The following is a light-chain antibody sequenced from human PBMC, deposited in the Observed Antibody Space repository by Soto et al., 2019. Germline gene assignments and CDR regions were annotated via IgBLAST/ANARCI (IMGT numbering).Light chain of an antibody. J-gene: IGKJ1*01. CDR2: TGS. CDR1: QAIDSW. Sequence: DIQMTQSPSSVSASVGDRVSITCRASQAIDSWLAWYQQKPGEAPKLLIFTGSLLHSGIPPRFSGSGSATDFTLTISSLPTEDFATYYCQQTLSFPPTFGQGTKV. V-gene: IGKV1-12*01. CDR3: QQTLSFPPT.